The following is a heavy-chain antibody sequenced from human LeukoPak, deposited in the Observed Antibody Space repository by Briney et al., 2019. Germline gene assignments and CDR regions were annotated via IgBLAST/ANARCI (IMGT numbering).Heavy chain of an antibody. CDR1: GFTFSNYD. CDR3: ANPQKVYYYDSSGYYQDDAFDI. V-gene: IGHV3-23*01. D-gene: IGHD3-22*01. J-gene: IGHJ3*02. CDR2: ISGSGGNT. Sequence: GGSLRLSCAASGFTFSNYDMNWVRQAPGKGLEWVSAISGSGGNTYYADSVKGRFTIVRDNSKNTLYLQMNSLRAEDTAVYYFANPQKVYYYDSSGYYQDDAFDIWGQGTMVTVSS.